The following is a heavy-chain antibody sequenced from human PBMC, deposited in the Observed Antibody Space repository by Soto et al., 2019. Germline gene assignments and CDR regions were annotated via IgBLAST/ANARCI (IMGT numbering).Heavy chain of an antibody. CDR2: IHHSGDT. D-gene: IGHD3-22*01. CDR1: GGSISSNNW. V-gene: IGHV4-4*02. J-gene: IGHJ3*01. Sequence: QVQLQESGPGLVKPSGTLSLTCAVSGGSISSNNWWIWVRQPPGKGLEWIGEIHHSGDTNYNPSLKTRATISLDKSENQFSLKLTPATAADTAVYFCVRDADGSNYDDSRVPYLRPFRFWGQGTMVTVSS. CDR3: VRDADGSNYDDSRVPYLRPFRF.